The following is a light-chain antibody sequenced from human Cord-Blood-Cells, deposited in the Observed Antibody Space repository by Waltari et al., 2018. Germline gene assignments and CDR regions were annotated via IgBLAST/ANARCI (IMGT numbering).Light chain of an antibody. J-gene: IGKJ2*01. CDR1: QSVSSSY. CDR2: GAS. CDR3: QQYGSSYT. V-gene: IGKV3-20*01. Sequence: IVLTQAPGTLPLSPGERATLSCSASQSVSSSYLAWYQQKPGQAPRLLIYGASSRATGIPDRFSGSGSGTDFTLTISRLEPEDFAVYYCQQYGSSYTFGQGTKLEIK.